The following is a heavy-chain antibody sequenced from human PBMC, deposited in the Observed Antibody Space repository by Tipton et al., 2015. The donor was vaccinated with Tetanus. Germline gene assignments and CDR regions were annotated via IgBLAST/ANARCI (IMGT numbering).Heavy chain of an antibody. CDR2: IYYSGSP. CDR3: ARLTCSSPSCYYYYYCYVDV. CDR1: GDSIRSEDYY. J-gene: IGHJ6*03. Sequence: SLTCSVSGDSIRSEDYYWGWIRQSPGKGLEWLGYIYYSGSPYNNPSLKSRVSISLDASKNQFSLSLNSVTAADSATYYCARLTCSSPSCYYYYYCYVDVCGTGTAVAVSS. D-gene: IGHD2-2*01. V-gene: IGHV4-30-4*01.